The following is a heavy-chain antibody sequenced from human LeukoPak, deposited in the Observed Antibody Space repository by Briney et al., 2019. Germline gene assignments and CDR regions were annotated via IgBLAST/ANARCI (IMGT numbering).Heavy chain of an antibody. J-gene: IGHJ4*02. Sequence: SETLSLTCAVSGYPISSGYYWGWIRQPPGKGLEWIGSLYHSGSTYYNPSLKSRVTISVDTSKNQFSLKLSSVAAADTAVYYCARDGRGAEVDFWGQGTLVTVSS. CDR2: LYHSGST. D-gene: IGHD3-10*01. CDR3: ARDGRGAEVDF. V-gene: IGHV4-38-2*02. CDR1: GYPISSGYY.